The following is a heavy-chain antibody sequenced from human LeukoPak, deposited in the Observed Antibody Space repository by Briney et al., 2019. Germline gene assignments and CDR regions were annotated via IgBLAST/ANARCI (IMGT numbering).Heavy chain of an antibody. J-gene: IGHJ4*02. V-gene: IGHV3-23*01. CDR1: GFSFDSLA. CDR2: ISGSGGST. CDR3: AKDATPYY. Sequence: GGSLRLSCAASGFSFDSLAMTWVRQAPGKGLEWVSGISGSGGSTYYADSVKGRFTISRDNFKNTVRLQMNSLRAEDTAVYYCAKDATPYYWGQGTLVTVSS. D-gene: IGHD1-26*01.